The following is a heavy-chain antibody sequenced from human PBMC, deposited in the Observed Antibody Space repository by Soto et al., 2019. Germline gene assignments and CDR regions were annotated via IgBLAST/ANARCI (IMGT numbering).Heavy chain of an antibody. J-gene: IGHJ4*02. D-gene: IGHD3-16*01. CDR3: TIEGAYPGPDFDY. CDR2: TKNKANSYTT. V-gene: IGHV3-72*01. CDR1: GFTFSDRY. Sequence: GGSLRLSCAASGFTFSDRYMDWVRQAPGKGLEWGGRTKNKANSYTTEYAASVKGRFTISRDYSRDSVYLQMNSLKTDDTAVYYCTIEGAYPGPDFDYWGQGTLVTVSS.